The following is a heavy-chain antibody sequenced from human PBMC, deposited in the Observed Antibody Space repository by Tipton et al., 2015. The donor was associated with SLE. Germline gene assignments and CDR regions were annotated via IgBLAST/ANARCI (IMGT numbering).Heavy chain of an antibody. CDR2: GYYNGVA. J-gene: IGHJ4*02. D-gene: IGHD6-19*01. CDR1: GGAPTGHY. Sequence: TLSLTCTVSGGAPTGHYWSWIRQSPGKGLEWIGFGYYNGVARYNPSLKSRVTISVDTSRNQFSLKLNSVTAADTAVYYCGRGTAVALWGQGTLVTVSS. CDR3: GRGTAVAL. V-gene: IGHV4-59*11.